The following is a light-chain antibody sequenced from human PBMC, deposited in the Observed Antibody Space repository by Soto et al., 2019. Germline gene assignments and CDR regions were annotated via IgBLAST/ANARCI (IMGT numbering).Light chain of an antibody. CDR3: ISYAAGNNYLV. J-gene: IGLJ2*01. Sequence: QSVLTQPPSASGSPGQSVIISCTGTSSDVGGYNFVSWFQQHPGKAPKLMIYEVTKRPSGVPDRFSGSKSGNTASLTVSGLHAEDEADYYCISYAAGNNYLVFGGGTKLTVL. CDR1: SSDVGGYNF. CDR2: EVT. V-gene: IGLV2-8*01.